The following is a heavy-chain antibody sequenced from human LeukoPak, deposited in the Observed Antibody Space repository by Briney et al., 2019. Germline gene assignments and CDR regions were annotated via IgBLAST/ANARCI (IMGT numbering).Heavy chain of an antibody. Sequence: SETLSLTCTVSGGSISSSSYYWGWIRQPPGKGLEWIGSIYYSGSTNYNPSLKSRVTISVDTSKNQFSLKLSSVTAADTAVYYCARQGVGGGFMTTVTTFDYWGQGTLVTVSS. CDR3: ARQGVGGGFMTTVTTFDY. V-gene: IGHV4-39*07. CDR2: IYYSGST. D-gene: IGHD4-11*01. CDR1: GGSISSSSYY. J-gene: IGHJ4*02.